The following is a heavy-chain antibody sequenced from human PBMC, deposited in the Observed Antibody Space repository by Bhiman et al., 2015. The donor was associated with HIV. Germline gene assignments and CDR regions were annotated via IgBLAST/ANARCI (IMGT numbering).Heavy chain of an antibody. D-gene: IGHD1-7*01. V-gene: IGHV3-48*03. J-gene: IGHJ3*02. CDR3: ARGEYNWNYVISFAAFDI. Sequence: EVQLVESGGGLIQPGGSLRLSCAASGFSFSTYEMNWVRQAPGKGLEWVSYISPSGRTIYYADSVKGRFTISRDNAKNSLYLQMNSLRAEDTAVYYCARGEYNWNYVISFAAFDIWGQGTMVTVSS. CDR2: ISPSGRTI. CDR1: GFSFSTYE.